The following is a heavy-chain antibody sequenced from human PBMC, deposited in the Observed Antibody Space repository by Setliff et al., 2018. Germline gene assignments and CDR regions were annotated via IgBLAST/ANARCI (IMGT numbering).Heavy chain of an antibody. CDR2: INHSGTT. J-gene: IGHJ5*02. D-gene: IGHD6-6*01. V-gene: IGHV4-34*01. CDR3: ARGRNVAARLLDT. CDR1: GGTFSDYY. Sequence: PSETLSLTCSAYGGTFSDYYWTWIRQSPGKGLEWIGEINHSGTTNHNPSLKSRVTISVDTSKNQFSLTMSSVSAADAAVYYCARGRNVAARLLDTWGQGSRVTVSS.